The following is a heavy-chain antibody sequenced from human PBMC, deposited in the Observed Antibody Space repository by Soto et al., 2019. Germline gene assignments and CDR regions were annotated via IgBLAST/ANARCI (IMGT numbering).Heavy chain of an antibody. CDR1: GFTFSSYN. CDR2: ISSSSSYI. CDR3: ARVPSATANDCSGGSCYLDV. D-gene: IGHD2-15*01. J-gene: IGHJ6*02. Sequence: GGSLRLSCAASGFTFSSYNMNWVRQAPGKGLEWVSSISSSSSYIYYADSVKGRFTISRDNAKNSLYLQMNSLRAEDTAVYYCARVPSATANDCSGGSCYLDVWGQGTTVTVSS. V-gene: IGHV3-21*01.